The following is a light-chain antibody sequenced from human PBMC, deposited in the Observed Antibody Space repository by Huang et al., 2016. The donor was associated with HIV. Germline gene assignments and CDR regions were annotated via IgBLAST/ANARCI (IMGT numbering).Light chain of an antibody. V-gene: IGKV4-1*01. Sequence: DIVMTQSPDSLAVSLGERATIHCKSSQSVLSGNNKNYLAWFQQKSGQPPKLLIYWASTRESGVPDRCSGSGSRTDFTLTINNLQPEDVAVYYCQQYFNPPVTFGPGTKVHVK. J-gene: IGKJ3*01. CDR3: QQYFNPPVT. CDR1: QSVLSGNNKNY. CDR2: WAS.